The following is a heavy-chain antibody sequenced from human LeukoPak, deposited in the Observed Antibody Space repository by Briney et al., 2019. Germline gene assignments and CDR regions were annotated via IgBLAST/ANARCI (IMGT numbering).Heavy chain of an antibody. CDR1: GYTFTAYY. V-gene: IGHV1-2*02. J-gene: IGHJ4*02. CDR3: ARDIYSGYDGGDY. CDR2: IKPNTGDT. Sequence: ASVKVSCKPSGYTFTAYYMHLVRQAPGQGLEWMGWIKPNTGDTKFAQNFQDRVTMTWDTSVSTAYMELSSLRSEDTAVYYCARDIYSGYDGGDYWGQGTLVTVSS. D-gene: IGHD5-12*01.